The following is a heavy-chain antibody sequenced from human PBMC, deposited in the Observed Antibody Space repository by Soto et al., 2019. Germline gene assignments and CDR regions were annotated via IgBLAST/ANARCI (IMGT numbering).Heavy chain of an antibody. J-gene: IGHJ4*02. D-gene: IGHD2-15*01. Sequence: SVPCDVSGEYIGGLVGWSRVSKTPGKGLEWIGEVYHNGLTDYNPSLRGRATMSADMSKNQFSLRVTSVTDADTAIYYCARDAALPGEADRFDYWGQGALVTVSS. V-gene: IGHV4-4*02. CDR1: GEYIGGLVG. CDR2: VYHNGLT. CDR3: ARDAALPGEADRFDY.